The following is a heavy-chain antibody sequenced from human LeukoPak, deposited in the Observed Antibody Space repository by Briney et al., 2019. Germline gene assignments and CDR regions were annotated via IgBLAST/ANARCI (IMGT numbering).Heavy chain of an antibody. J-gene: IGHJ4*02. CDR3: ARGDSGTFHY. Sequence: ASVKVSCQASGYIFSNYGISWLRQAPGQGLEWMGWISIYSGASNYAQKYQGRVTMTTDTSTSTAYLELRSLRSDDTAVYYCARGDSGTFHYWGQGTLVTVSA. CDR1: GYIFSNYG. D-gene: IGHD1-26*01. V-gene: IGHV1-18*01. CDR2: ISIYSGAS.